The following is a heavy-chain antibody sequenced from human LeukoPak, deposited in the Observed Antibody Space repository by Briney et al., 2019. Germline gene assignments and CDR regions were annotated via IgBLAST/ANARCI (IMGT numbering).Heavy chain of an antibody. Sequence: GGSLRLSCAASGFTFNTYAMSWVRQAPGKGLEWVSGISGSGGSTYYADSVKGRFTISRDNSKNTLYLQMNSLRAEDTAVYYCAKGSVTMITGVYFDYWGQGTLVTVSS. CDR1: GFTFNTYA. J-gene: IGHJ4*02. CDR2: ISGSGGST. D-gene: IGHD3-22*01. V-gene: IGHV3-23*01. CDR3: AKGSVTMITGVYFDY.